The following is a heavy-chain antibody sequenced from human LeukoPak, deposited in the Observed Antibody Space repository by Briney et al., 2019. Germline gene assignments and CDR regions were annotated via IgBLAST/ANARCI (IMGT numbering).Heavy chain of an antibody. CDR3: AELGITMIGGV. D-gene: IGHD3-10*02. J-gene: IGHJ6*04. Sequence: GGSLRLSCAASGFTFSSYEINWVRQAPGKGLEWLTYISSTGGTIYYSDSVKGRFTISRDNAENSLYLQMNSLRAEDTAVYYCAELGITMIGGVWGKGTTVTISS. CDR1: GFTFSSYE. CDR2: ISSTGGTI. V-gene: IGHV3-48*03.